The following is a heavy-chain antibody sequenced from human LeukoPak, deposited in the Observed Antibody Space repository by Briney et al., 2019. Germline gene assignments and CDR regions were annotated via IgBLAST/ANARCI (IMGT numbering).Heavy chain of an antibody. CDR2: IKSKTDGGTT. D-gene: IGHD6-13*01. CDR1: GFTFSNAW. J-gene: IGHJ4*02. CDR3: TTDPDSSSSF. Sequence: GGCLRLSCAASGFTFSNAWMSWVGQAAGKELDWVGRIKSKTDGGTTDYAAPVKGRFTISRDDSKNTLYLQMNSLKTEDTAVYYCTTDPDSSSSFWGQGTLVTVSS. V-gene: IGHV3-15*01.